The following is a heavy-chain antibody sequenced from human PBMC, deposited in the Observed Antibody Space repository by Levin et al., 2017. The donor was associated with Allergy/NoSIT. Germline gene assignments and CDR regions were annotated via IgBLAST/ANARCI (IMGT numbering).Heavy chain of an antibody. Sequence: PTGGSLRLSCAASGFTFSSYAMSWVRQAPGKGLEWVSAISGSGGSTYYADSVKGRFTISRDNSKNTLYLQMNSLRAEDTAVYYCAKDVVGATVARAFDSWGQGTMVTVSS. D-gene: IGHD1-26*01. CDR1: GFTFSSYA. CDR3: AKDVVGATVARAFDS. J-gene: IGHJ3*02. CDR2: ISGSGGST. V-gene: IGHV3-23*01.